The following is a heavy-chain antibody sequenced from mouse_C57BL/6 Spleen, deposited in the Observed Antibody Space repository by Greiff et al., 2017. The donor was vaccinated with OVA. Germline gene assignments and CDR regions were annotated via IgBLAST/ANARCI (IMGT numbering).Heavy chain of an antibody. CDR3: AREGGWLLRGNFDV. CDR2: ISYDGSN. J-gene: IGHJ1*03. CDR1: GYSITSGYY. V-gene: IGHV3-6*01. D-gene: IGHD2-3*01. Sequence: ESGPGLVKPSQSLSLTCSVTGYSITSGYYWNWIRQFPGNKLEWMGYISYDGSNNYNPSLKNRISITRDTSKNQFFLKLNSVTTEDTATYYCAREGGWLLRGNFDVWGTGTTVTVSS.